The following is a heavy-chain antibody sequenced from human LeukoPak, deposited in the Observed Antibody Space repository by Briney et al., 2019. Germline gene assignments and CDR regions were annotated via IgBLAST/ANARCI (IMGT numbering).Heavy chain of an antibody. CDR1: GFTFSSYG. J-gene: IGHJ4*02. V-gene: IGHV3-30*02. D-gene: IGHD3-3*01. Sequence: PGGSLRLSCAASGFTFSSYGMHWVRQAPGQGLEWVAFIRYDGSNKYYADSVKGRFTISRDNSKNTLYLQMNSLRAEDTAVYYCAKDPWGDFWSGYLDYWGQGTLVTVSS. CDR2: IRYDGSNK. CDR3: AKDPWGDFWSGYLDY.